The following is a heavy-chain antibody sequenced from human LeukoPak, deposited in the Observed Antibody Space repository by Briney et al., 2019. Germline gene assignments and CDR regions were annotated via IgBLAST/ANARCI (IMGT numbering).Heavy chain of an antibody. V-gene: IGHV3-21*01. CDR2: ISSSSSYI. D-gene: IGHD3-10*01. J-gene: IGHJ6*02. CDR3: ARDFSGSTPDYYGMDV. Sequence: GGSLRLSCAASGFTFSSYSMNWVRQAPGKGLEWVSSISSSSSYIYYADSVKGRFTISRDNAKNSLYLQMNSLRAEDTAVYYCARDFSGSTPDYYGMDVWGQGTTVTVSS. CDR1: GFTFSSYS.